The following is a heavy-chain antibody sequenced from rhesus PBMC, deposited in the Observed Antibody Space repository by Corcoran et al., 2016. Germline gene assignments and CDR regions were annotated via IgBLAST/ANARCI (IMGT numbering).Heavy chain of an antibody. CDR1: GDAVSSSNW. J-gene: IGHJ4*01. CDR2: ISGSSGRA. V-gene: IGHV4-65*01. CDR3: ARDQGGYSYGYFDC. D-gene: IGHD5-36*01. Sequence: QVQLQESGPGLVKPSETLSLTCAVSGDAVSSSNWWSWIRQPPGKGLEWSGYISGSSGRAYYNPSLKGRVTISTEPCKNQFALQLSSVTAADTAVYYCARDQGGYSYGYFDCWGQGVLVTVSS.